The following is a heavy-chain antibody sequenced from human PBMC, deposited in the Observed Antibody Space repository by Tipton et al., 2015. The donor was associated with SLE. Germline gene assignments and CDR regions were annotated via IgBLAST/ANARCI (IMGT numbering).Heavy chain of an antibody. J-gene: IGHJ4*02. CDR1: GDSISNNNYY. CDR2: INYSGTT. D-gene: IGHD3-16*01. Sequence: TLSLTCTLSGDSISNNNYYWGWIRQPPGKGLEWIGNINYSGTTYFNPSLKTRITISADRSMVHFSLRLASVTAADTAVYYCARAIGVNYFNFWGQGILVNVSP. V-gene: IGHV4-39*02. CDR3: ARAIGVNYFNF.